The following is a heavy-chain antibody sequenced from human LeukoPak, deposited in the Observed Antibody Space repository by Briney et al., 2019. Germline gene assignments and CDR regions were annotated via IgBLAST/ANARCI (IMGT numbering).Heavy chain of an antibody. D-gene: IGHD2-2*01. V-gene: IGHV1-46*01. CDR1: GGTFSSYA. CDR2: INPSGGST. Sequence: ASVTVSCKASGGTFSSYAISWVRQAPGQGLEWMGIINPSGGSTSYAQKFQGRVTMTRDTSTSTVYMELSSLRSEDTAVYYCARDGDQSATVFDYWGQGTLVTVSS. J-gene: IGHJ4*02. CDR3: ARDGDQSATVFDY.